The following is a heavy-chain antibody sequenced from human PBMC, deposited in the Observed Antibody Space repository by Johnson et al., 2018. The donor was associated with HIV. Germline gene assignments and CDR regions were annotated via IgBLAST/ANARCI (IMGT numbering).Heavy chain of an antibody. CDR1: GSTFSNYG. V-gene: IGHV3-33*06. CDR2: TWFDGINK. CDR3: EKVAVATAAGGVALDI. J-gene: IGHJ3*02. Sequence: QVQLVESGGGLVQPGRSLRFSCAASGSTFSNYGMHWVRQAPGKGLERVAVTWFDGINKYYSDSVKGRFTISRANSKNTLYLQMNSLRAEDTAVYYCEKVAVATAAGGVALDIWGPGTMVTVSS. D-gene: IGHD6-13*01.